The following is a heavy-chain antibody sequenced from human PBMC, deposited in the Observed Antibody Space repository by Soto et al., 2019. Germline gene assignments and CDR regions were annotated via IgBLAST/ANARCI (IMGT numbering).Heavy chain of an antibody. V-gene: IGHV4-39*01. D-gene: IGHD3-22*01. Sequence: NPSETLSLTCSVSGGSVTNINYFWAWIRQSPGKGLEWIANIYYTGTTFYNPSLRSRVSMTIDASKNRFSLNLSSVTASDTALYYCARHEYVSSSYDLLDVRGRGTMVTVSS. CDR1: GGSVTNINYF. J-gene: IGHJ3*01. CDR3: ARHEYVSSSYDLLDV. CDR2: IYYTGTT.